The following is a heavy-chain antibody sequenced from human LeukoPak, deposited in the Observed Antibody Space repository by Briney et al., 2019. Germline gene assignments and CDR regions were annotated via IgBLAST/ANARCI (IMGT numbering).Heavy chain of an antibody. J-gene: IGHJ5*02. Sequence: KTSETLSLTCTVSGGSISSSSYYWGWIRQPPGKGLEWIGSIYYSGSTYYNPSLKSRVTISVDTSKNQFSLKLSSVTAADTAVYYCASGRGYSYQNWFDPWGQGTLVTVSS. CDR1: GGSISSSSYY. CDR3: ASGRGYSYQNWFDP. V-gene: IGHV4-39*01. D-gene: IGHD5-18*01. CDR2: IYYSGST.